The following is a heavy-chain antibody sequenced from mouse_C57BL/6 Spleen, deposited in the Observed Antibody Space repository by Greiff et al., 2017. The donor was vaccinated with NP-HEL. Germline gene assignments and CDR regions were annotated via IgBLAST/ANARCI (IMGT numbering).Heavy chain of an antibody. CDR1: GYTFTEYT. CDR3: ARNESHYGSKEDYFDY. V-gene: IGHV1-62-2*01. CDR2: FYPGSGSI. D-gene: IGHD1-1*01. J-gene: IGHJ2*01. Sequence: QVQLQQSGAELVKPGASVKLSCKASGYTFTEYTIHWVKQRSGQGLEWIGWFYPGSGSIKYNEKFKDKATLTADKSSSTVYMELSRLTSEDSAVYFCARNESHYGSKEDYFDYWGQGTTLTVSS.